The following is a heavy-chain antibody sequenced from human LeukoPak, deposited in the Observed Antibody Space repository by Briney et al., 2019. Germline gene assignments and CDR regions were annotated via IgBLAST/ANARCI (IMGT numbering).Heavy chain of an antibody. CDR1: GASISTYY. CDR2: LSSRGSP. V-gene: IGHV4-59*01. CDR3: ARLQPNSGEWAFDI. J-gene: IGHJ3*02. D-gene: IGHD1-1*01. Sequence: PSETLSLTCTVSGASISTYYWSWIRQSPGKGLEWIGYLSSRGSPNYNPSLKRRVTISVDTSKNHFSLTLSSVTAADTAVYYCARLQPNSGEWAFDIWGQGTMVTVSS.